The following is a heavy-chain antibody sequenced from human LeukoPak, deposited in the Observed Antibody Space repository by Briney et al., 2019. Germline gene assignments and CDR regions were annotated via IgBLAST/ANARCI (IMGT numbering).Heavy chain of an antibody. D-gene: IGHD3-3*01. CDR2: ISSSGSTI. CDR1: GFTFSASD. Sequence: GGSLRLSCAASGFTFSASDMNWVRQTPGKGLEWVSYISSSGSTIYYADSVKGRFTISRDNSKNTLYLQMNNMRTEDTAVYYCAREALEWSPPDIWGQGTTVTVSS. V-gene: IGHV3-48*01. J-gene: IGHJ3*02. CDR3: AREALEWSPPDI.